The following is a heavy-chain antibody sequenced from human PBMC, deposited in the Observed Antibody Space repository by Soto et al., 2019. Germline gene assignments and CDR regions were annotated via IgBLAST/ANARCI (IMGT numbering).Heavy chain of an antibody. V-gene: IGHV1-18*01. CDR2: ISAYNGNT. J-gene: IGHJ4*02. CDR1: GYTFTSYG. Sequence: QVQLVQSGAEVKKPGASVKVSCKASGYTFTSYGISWVRQAPGPGLEWMGWISAYNGNTNYAQKLQGRVTMTTDTSTSTAYLELRSLRSDDTAVYYCARKVWGGNYRGCKDYWGQGTLVTVSS. D-gene: IGHD4-4*01. CDR3: ARKVWGGNYRGCKDY.